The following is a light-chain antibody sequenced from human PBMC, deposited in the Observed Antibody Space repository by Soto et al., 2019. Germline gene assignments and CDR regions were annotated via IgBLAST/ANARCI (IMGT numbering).Light chain of an antibody. Sequence: EIVMTQSPATLSVSPGERTTLSCRTRTSVSSNLAWYQQKPGQAPRLLIYGASTRATGIPARFSGSGSGTEFTLTISSQQSEDFAVYYCQQYNNWPPYTFGQGTKLEIK. CDR3: QQYNNWPPYT. V-gene: IGKV3-15*01. CDR2: GAS. J-gene: IGKJ2*01. CDR1: TSVSSN.